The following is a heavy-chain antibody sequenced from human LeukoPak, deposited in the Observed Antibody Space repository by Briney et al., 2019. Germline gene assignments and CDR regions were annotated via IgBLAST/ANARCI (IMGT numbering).Heavy chain of an antibody. J-gene: IGHJ3*02. CDR3: ARDPRGHTSMVFDAFDI. D-gene: IGHD5-18*01. CDR1: GFTLSSKY. Sequence: GGSLRLSCAASGFTLSSKYMNWVRQAPGKGLEWVSVIYSAGDTYYADSVKGRFTISRDNSKDTVYLQMNSLRAEDTAVYYCARDPRGHTSMVFDAFDIWGQGTMVTVSS. V-gene: IGHV3-66*01. CDR2: IYSAGDT.